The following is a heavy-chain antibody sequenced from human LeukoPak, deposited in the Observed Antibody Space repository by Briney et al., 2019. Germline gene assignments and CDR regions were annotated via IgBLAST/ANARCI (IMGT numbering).Heavy chain of an antibody. CDR2: MDPTGSQK. CDR1: QFTFNGSW. D-gene: IGHD1-1*01. J-gene: IGHJ4*02. Sequence: GGSLRLSCADSQFTFNGSWMNWVRQAPGKGLEWVANMDPTGSQKRYVDSVRDRFTIAKDNPGASIYLDMHSLRAEDTAIYYCAIWTSGNYWGQGTLVTVSS. V-gene: IGHV3-7*01. CDR3: AIWTSGNY.